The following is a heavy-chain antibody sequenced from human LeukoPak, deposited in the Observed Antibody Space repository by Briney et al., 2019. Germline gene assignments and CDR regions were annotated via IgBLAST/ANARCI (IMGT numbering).Heavy chain of an antibody. J-gene: IGHJ4*02. CDR2: IYPGDSDT. CDR3: AGGTRYCSSTSCPFDY. Sequence: GESLKISCKGSGYSFTSYWIGWVRQMPGKGLEWMGIIYPGDSDTRYSPSFQGQVTISADKSISTAYLQWSSLKASDTAMYYCAGGTRYCSSTSCPFDYWGQGTLVAVSS. D-gene: IGHD2-2*01. CDR1: GYSFTSYW. V-gene: IGHV5-51*01.